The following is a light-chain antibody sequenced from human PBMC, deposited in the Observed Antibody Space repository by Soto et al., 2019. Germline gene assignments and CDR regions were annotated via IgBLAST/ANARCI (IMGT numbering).Light chain of an antibody. J-gene: IGLJ3*02. Sequence: QSALTQPASVSGSPGQSITISCTGTSSDVGGYNHVAWYQQYPGKAPKLIIFEVSDRPSGISNRFSGSKSANTASLTIFGLQAEDEADYYCCSYGNSRWVFGGGTKVTVL. CDR3: CSYGNSRWV. CDR2: EVS. V-gene: IGLV2-23*02. CDR1: SSDVGGYNH.